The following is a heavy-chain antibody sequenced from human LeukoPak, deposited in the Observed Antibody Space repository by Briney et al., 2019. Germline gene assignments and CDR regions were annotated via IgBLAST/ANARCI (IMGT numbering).Heavy chain of an antibody. CDR2: IKTDGSEK. J-gene: IGHJ1*01. Sequence: GGSLRLSCEGSGFTFSNYWMGWVRQAPGKGLQWVANIKTDGSEKYYVDSVKGRFTISRDNAKNSLYLQMNSLRAEDTAVYYCATYSSFNRREFQFWGQGTLLTVSS. V-gene: IGHV3-7*01. D-gene: IGHD3-22*01. CDR1: GFTFSNYW. CDR3: ATYSSFNRREFQF.